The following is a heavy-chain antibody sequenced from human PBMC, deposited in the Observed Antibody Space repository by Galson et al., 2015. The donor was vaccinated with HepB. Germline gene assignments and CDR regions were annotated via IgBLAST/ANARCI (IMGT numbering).Heavy chain of an antibody. CDR1: GYSFTNYW. V-gene: IGHV5-51*01. D-gene: IGHD5-12*01. Sequence: QSGAEVKKPGESLKISCKGSGYSFTNYWIGWVRQMPGKGLEWMGIIWPGDSDTKYSPSFQGQVTISVDKSISTAYLQWSSLKASDTAMYYCARLGSGGYDSYYYYGMDVWGQGTTVSVSS. J-gene: IGHJ6*02. CDR3: ARLGSGGYDSYYYYGMDV. CDR2: IWPGDSDT.